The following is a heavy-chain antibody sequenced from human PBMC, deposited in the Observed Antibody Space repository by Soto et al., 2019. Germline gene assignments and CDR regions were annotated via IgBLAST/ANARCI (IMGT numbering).Heavy chain of an antibody. CDR1: GFTFSSYA. J-gene: IGHJ4*02. V-gene: IGHV3-23*01. CDR2: ISGSGGST. CDR3: AKDRAPNCTNGVCYLFDY. D-gene: IGHD2-8*01. Sequence: EVQLLESGGGLVQPGGSLRLSCAASGFTFSSYAMSWVRQAPGKGLEWVSAISGSGGSTYYADSVKGRFTISRDNSKNTLYLQMNSLRAEDTAVYYCAKDRAPNCTNGVCYLFDYWGQGTLVTVSS.